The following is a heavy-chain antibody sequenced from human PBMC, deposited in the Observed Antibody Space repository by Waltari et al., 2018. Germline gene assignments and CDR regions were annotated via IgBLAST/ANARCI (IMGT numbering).Heavy chain of an antibody. J-gene: IGHJ5*02. CDR1: GGSISSGSYY. CDR3: ARGKGTGYSYGRSVA. D-gene: IGHD5-18*01. V-gene: IGHV4-61*02. CDR2: INTSGST. Sequence: QVQLQESGPGLVKPSQTLSLTCTVSGGSISSGSYYWSWIRQPAGKGLEWIGRINTSGSTNYTPSLKSRVTISVDTSKNQFSLKLSSVTAADTAVYYCARGKGTGYSYGRSVAWGQGTLVTVSS.